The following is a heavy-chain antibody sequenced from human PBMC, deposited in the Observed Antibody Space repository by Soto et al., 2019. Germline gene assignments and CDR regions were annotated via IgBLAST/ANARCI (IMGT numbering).Heavy chain of an antibody. Sequence: SLTCTVSGCSISSVGYYWSWIRQHPGKGLEWIGYIYYSGSTYYNPSLKSRVTISVDTSKNQFSLKLSSVTAADTAVYYCASEWILTGYYPPGDAFDIWGQGTMVTVSS. J-gene: IGHJ3*02. CDR2: IYYSGST. CDR3: ASEWILTGYYPPGDAFDI. CDR1: GCSISSVGYY. D-gene: IGHD3-9*01. V-gene: IGHV4-31*02.